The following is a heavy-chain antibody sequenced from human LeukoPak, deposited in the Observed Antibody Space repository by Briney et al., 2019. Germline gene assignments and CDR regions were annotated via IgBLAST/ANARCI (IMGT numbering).Heavy chain of an antibody. Sequence: SETLSLTCAVSGGSISSGGYSWSWIRQPPGKGLEWIGYIYHSGSTYYNPSLKSRDTISVDRSKNQFSLKLSSVTAADTAVYYCAGGPYAVAAFDIWGQGTMVTVSS. D-gene: IGHD2-2*01. CDR3: AGGPYAVAAFDI. V-gene: IGHV4-30-2*01. CDR1: GGSISSGGYS. J-gene: IGHJ3*02. CDR2: IYHSGST.